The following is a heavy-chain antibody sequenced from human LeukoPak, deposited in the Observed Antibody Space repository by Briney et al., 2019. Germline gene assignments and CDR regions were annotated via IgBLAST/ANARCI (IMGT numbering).Heavy chain of an antibody. V-gene: IGHV1-69*05. CDR2: IILISPTA. CDR3: ATGRVSDTTLVSWFDT. J-gene: IGHJ5*02. Sequence: SVKVSCKASGYTFSGYYMYWVRQAPGQGLEWMGGIILISPTANYAQKFQDRVTITMDQYTTYMELSSLRSDDTAVYYCATGRVSDTTLVSWFDTWGQGTLVTVSS. D-gene: IGHD5-18*01. CDR1: GYTFSGYY.